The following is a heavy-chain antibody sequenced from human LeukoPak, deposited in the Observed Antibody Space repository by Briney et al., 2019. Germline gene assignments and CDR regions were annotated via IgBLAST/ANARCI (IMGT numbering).Heavy chain of an antibody. D-gene: IGHD6-13*01. V-gene: IGHV3-21*01. Sequence: GGSLRLSCAASGFTFRTYSMNWVRQAPGKGLEWVSYISSSSSHIYYADSVRGRFTISRDNAKNSLYLQMNSLRDEDTAVYYCARDLGYSSSHWGQGTLVTVSS. CDR3: ARDLGYSSSH. CDR2: ISSSSSHI. CDR1: GFTFRTYS. J-gene: IGHJ4*02.